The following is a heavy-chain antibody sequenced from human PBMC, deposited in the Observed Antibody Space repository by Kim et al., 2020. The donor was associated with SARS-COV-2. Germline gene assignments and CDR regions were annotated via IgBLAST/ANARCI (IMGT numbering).Heavy chain of an antibody. Sequence: SETLSPTCTVSGGSISSYYWSWIRQPPGKGLEWIGYIYYSGSTNYNPSLKSRVTISVDTSKNQFSLKLSSVTAADTAVYYCASSKKRTLITMIKGDYYYGMDVWGQGPRSPSP. CDR1: GGSISSYY. J-gene: IGHJ6*02. V-gene: IGHV4-59*01. CDR3: ASSKKRTLITMIKGDYYYGMDV. D-gene: IGHD3-22*01. CDR2: IYYSGST.